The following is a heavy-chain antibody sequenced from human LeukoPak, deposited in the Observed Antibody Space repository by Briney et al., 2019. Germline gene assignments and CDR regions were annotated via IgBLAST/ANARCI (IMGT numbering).Heavy chain of an antibody. CDR3: ARDRSYYDSSGYYSPLDY. Sequence: GGSLRLSCAASGFTFDDYGMNWVRQAPGKGLEWVSYISSSGSTIYYADSVKGRFTISRDNAKNSLYLQMNSLRAEDTAVYYCARDRSYYDSSGYYSPLDYWGQGTLVTVSS. V-gene: IGHV3-48*03. J-gene: IGHJ4*02. D-gene: IGHD3-22*01. CDR1: GFTFDDYG. CDR2: ISSSGSTI.